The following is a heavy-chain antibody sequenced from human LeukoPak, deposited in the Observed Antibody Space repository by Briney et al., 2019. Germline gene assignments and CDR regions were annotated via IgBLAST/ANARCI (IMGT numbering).Heavy chain of an antibody. D-gene: IGHD4-11*01. CDR1: GDSISSDY. J-gene: IGHJ6*03. V-gene: IGHV4-59*12. CDR3: ARGNLWDYRRYYYYMDV. CDR2: IYYTGST. Sequence: SETLSLTCAVSGDSISSDYWSWVRQPPGKGLEWIGYIYYTGSTNYNPSLKSRVTISVDTSKNQFSLRLNSVTAADTAVYYCARGNLWDYRRYYYYMDVWGKGTTVTVSS.